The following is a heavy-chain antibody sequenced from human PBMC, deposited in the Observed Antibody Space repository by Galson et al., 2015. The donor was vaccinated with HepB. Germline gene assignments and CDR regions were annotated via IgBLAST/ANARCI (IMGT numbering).Heavy chain of an antibody. CDR3: ANSTTWSPGPMDV. CDR2: IRGYNGDT. CDR1: GYPFTSYG. Sequence: SVKVSCKASGYPFTSYGISWVRQAPGQGLEWMGWIRGYNGDTKYAQNLQGRVTLTTDTSTSTAYMELQSLRSDDTAVYYCANSTTWSPGPMDVWGQGTTVTVSS. D-gene: IGHD6-13*01. V-gene: IGHV1-18*04. J-gene: IGHJ6*02.